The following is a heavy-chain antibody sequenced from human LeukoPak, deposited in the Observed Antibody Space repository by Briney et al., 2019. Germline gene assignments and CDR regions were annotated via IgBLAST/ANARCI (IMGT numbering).Heavy chain of an antibody. CDR3: ARRSDYYGSGESYYYYGMDV. D-gene: IGHD3-10*01. V-gene: IGHV5-51*01. J-gene: IGHJ6*02. Sequence: GESLKISCKGSGYGFTSYWIGWVRQMPGKGLEWMGIIYPGDSDTRYSPSFQGQVTISADKSISTAYLQWSSLKASDTAMYYCARRSDYYGSGESYYYYGMDVWGQGTTVTVSS. CDR2: IYPGDSDT. CDR1: GYGFTSYW.